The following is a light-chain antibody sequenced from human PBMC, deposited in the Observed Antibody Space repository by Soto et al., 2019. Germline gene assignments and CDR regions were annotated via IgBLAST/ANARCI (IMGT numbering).Light chain of an antibody. J-gene: IGKJ1*01. CDR3: QQSYTTPRT. V-gene: IGKV1-39*01. CDR2: GAS. Sequence: QMTQSPSSLSASVGARVTITCRASQNIRTYLNWYQQKPGEAPSLLIYGASTLQSGDPSRFSCSGSATDFTLTTTSLQPEDFATYYCQQSYTTPRTFGQGTKVEIK. CDR1: QNIRTY.